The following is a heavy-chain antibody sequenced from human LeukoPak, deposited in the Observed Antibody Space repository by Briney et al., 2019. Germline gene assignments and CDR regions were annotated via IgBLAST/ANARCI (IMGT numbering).Heavy chain of an antibody. CDR1: GFTFSSYE. D-gene: IGHD1-26*01. CDR3: ARVLAGATRMNYFEY. CDR2: ISSSGSTI. Sequence: GGSLRLPCAASGFTFSSYEMNWVRQAPGKGLEWVSYISSSGSTIYYADSVKGRFTISRDNAKNSLYLQMNSLRAEDTAVYYCARVLAGATRMNYFEYWGQGTLVTVSS. J-gene: IGHJ4*02. V-gene: IGHV3-48*03.